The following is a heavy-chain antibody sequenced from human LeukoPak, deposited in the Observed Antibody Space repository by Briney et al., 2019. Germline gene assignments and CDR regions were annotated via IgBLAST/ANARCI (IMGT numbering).Heavy chain of an antibody. CDR3: ARSYYDSSGYPDAFDI. J-gene: IGHJ3*02. Sequence: SETLSLTCTVSGGSISSSSYYWGWIRQPPGKGLEWIGSIYYSGNTYYNPSLKSRVTISVDTSKNQFSLKLSSVTAADTAVYYCARSYYDSSGYPDAFDIWGQGTMVTVSS. CDR1: GGSISSSSYY. V-gene: IGHV4-39*01. CDR2: IYYSGNT. D-gene: IGHD3-22*01.